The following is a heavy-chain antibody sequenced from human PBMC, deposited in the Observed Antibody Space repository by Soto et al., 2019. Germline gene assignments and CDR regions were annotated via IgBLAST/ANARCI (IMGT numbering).Heavy chain of an antibody. Sequence: QVHLVQSGAEVKKPGASVKVSCKGSGYGFTTYGITWVRQAPGQGLEWMAWISPHNGNTNYAQKLQGRVTVNKDTSTSTAYMELRSLSSDDTAVYYCARERYGDYWGEGALVTVSS. CDR1: GYGFTTYG. V-gene: IGHV1-18*01. D-gene: IGHD1-1*01. CDR3: ARERYGDY. J-gene: IGHJ4*02. CDR2: ISPHNGNT.